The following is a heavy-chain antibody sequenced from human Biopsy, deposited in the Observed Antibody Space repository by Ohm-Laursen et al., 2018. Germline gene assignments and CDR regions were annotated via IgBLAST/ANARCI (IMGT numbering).Heavy chain of an antibody. D-gene: IGHD3-22*01. J-gene: IGHJ5*02. CDR3: ARDYDTSGYYYVS. Sequence: TLSLTCTVSGGSISNNNYYWGWIRQPPGKGLEWIGSIFYRGSTPYKPSLKSRLNISVDTSKNRFSLKLNSVTAADTAVYYCARDYDTSGYYYVSWGQGTLVTVSS. CDR1: GGSISNNNYY. V-gene: IGHV4-39*01. CDR2: IFYRGST.